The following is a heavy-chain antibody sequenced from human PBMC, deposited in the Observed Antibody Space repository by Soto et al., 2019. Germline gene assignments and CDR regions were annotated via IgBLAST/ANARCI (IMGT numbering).Heavy chain of an antibody. CDR3: ARSAGFDYSDAFDI. J-gene: IGHJ3*02. CDR1: GYTFTTYA. D-gene: IGHD5-12*01. CDR2: INAGNGDT. V-gene: IGHV1-3*01. Sequence: ASVKVSCKASGYTFTTYAMHWVRQAPGQRLEWMRWINAGNGDTKYSQNFQGRVTITRDTSASTAYMEMSSLTSKDTVVYYCARSAGFDYSDAFDIWGQGTMVTVSS.